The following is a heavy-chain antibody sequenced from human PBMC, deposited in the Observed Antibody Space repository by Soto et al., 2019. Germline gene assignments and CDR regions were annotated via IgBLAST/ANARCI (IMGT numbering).Heavy chain of an antibody. D-gene: IGHD6-13*01. CDR3: AKASSSTWYFDY. J-gene: IGHJ4*02. V-gene: IGHV3-7*03. CDR1: GFSFSSYW. CDR2: IKQDGSEK. Sequence: PGGSLRLSCAASGFSFSSYWMSWVRQVPEKGLEWVAKIKQDGSEKYYVDSVKGRFTISRDNSKNTLYLQMNSLRAEDTAVYYCAKASSSTWYFDYWGQGTLVTVSS.